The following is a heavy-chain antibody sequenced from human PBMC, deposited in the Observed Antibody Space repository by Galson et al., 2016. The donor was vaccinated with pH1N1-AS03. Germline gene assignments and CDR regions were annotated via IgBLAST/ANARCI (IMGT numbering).Heavy chain of an antibody. D-gene: IGHD4-17*01. V-gene: IGHV3-23*01. CDR1: GFTFRNHA. CDR2: ISATGGST. J-gene: IGHJ3*02. Sequence: SLRLSCAASGFTFRNHAMRWVRQAPGKGLEWVSDISATGGSTYYGDSVKGRAAISRDNSKNTVYLQMNSLRAEDTAVYYCAKDLSRTVPNAGASEIWGQGTMVTVSS. CDR3: AKDLSRTVPNAGASEI.